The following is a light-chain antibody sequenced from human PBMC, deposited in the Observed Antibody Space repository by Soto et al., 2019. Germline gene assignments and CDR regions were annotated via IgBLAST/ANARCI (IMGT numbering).Light chain of an antibody. Sequence: ENVMTQSPGTLSLSPGERATLSCRASQSVSTNYVAWYQQKPGQAPRLLIYGASSRASGIPDRFRGSGSGTDFTLTISRLEPEDFAVYYCQQYANSHGTFGQGTKVDNK. CDR3: QQYANSHGT. CDR2: GAS. J-gene: IGKJ1*01. V-gene: IGKV3-20*01. CDR1: QSVSTNY.